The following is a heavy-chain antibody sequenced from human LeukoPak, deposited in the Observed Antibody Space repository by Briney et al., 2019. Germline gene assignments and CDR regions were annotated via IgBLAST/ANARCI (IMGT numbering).Heavy chain of an antibody. CDR1: GGSISGYY. D-gene: IGHD5-18*01. Sequence: SETLSLTCTVSGGSISGYYWSWIRQPPGKGLEWIGEINHSGSTNYNPSLKSRVTISVDTSKDQFSLKLSSVTAADTAVYYCARDVGYSYVPLDYWGQGTLVTVSS. CDR3: ARDVGYSYVPLDY. J-gene: IGHJ4*02. CDR2: INHSGST. V-gene: IGHV4-34*01.